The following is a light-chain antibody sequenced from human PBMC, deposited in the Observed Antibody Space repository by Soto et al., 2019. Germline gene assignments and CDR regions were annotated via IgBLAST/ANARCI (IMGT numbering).Light chain of an antibody. CDR3: QQYNNWPPIT. CDR2: GAS. V-gene: IGKV3-15*01. CDR1: QSVSGN. J-gene: IGKJ5*01. Sequence: EIVMTQSPAALSVSPGERATLSSRASQSVSGNLAWYQQKPGQAPRLLIYGASTRATGLPARFSGSGSGTEFTLTISSLQSEDFAVFYCQQYNNWPPITFGQGTRLEIK.